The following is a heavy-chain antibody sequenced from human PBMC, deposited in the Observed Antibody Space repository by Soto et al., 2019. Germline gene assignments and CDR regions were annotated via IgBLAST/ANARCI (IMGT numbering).Heavy chain of an antibody. Sequence: PGGSLRLSCAASGFTFSSYEMNWVRQAPGKGLEWVSYISSSGSTIYYADSVKGRFTISRDNAKSSLYLQMNSLRAEDTAVYYCARDEYYYDSSGYYPDAFDIWGQGTMVTVSS. J-gene: IGHJ3*02. CDR3: ARDEYYYDSSGYYPDAFDI. V-gene: IGHV3-48*03. D-gene: IGHD3-22*01. CDR2: ISSSGSTI. CDR1: GFTFSSYE.